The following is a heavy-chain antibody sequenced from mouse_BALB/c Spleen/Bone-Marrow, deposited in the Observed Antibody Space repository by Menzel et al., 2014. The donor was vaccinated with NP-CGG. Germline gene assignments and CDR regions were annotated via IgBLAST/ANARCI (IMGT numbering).Heavy chain of an antibody. CDR3: TTLARTSFDY. V-gene: IGHV1-5*01. J-gene: IGHJ2*01. CDR2: IYPGNSDT. D-gene: IGHD3-1*01. Sequence: EVKVEESGTVLARPGAAVKMSCKASGYTFSNYWMHWVKQRPGQGLEWIGIIYPGNSDTTYNQKFKGKAKLTAVTSTSTAYMDLSSLTNEDSAVYYCTTLARTSFDYWGQGTTLTVSS. CDR1: GYTFSNYW.